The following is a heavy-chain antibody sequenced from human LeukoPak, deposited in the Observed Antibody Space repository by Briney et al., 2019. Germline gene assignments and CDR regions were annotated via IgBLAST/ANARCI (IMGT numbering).Heavy chain of an antibody. CDR1: GFTFSSYP. Sequence: GGSLRLSCAASGFTFSSYPMTWVRQAPGKGLEWVSAISSSGDNTWFADSVNGRFTIYRDNSKNTLYLQMNSLRAEDTAVYYCAKDNSYDYVWGSYRLDYWGQGTLVTVSS. CDR3: AKDNSYDYVWGSYRLDY. CDR2: ISSSGDNT. V-gene: IGHV3-23*01. D-gene: IGHD3-16*02. J-gene: IGHJ4*02.